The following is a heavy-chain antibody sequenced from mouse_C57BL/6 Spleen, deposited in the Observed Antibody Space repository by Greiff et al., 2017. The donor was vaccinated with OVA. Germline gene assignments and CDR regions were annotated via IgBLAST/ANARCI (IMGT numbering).Heavy chain of an antibody. J-gene: IGHJ3*01. CDR2: ISYDGSN. V-gene: IGHV3-6*01. CDR1: GYSITSGYY. D-gene: IGHD2-3*01. Sequence: ESGPGLVKPSQSLSLTCSVTGYSITSGYYWNWIRQFPGNKLEWMGYISYDGSNNYNPSLKNRISITRDTSKNQFFLKLNSVTTEDTATYYCARDSGYYPFAYWGQGTLVTVSA. CDR3: ARDSGYYPFAY.